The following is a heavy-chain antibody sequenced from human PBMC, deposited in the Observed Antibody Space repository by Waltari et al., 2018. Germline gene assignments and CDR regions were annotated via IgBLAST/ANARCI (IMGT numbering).Heavy chain of an antibody. CDR3: VKGKEVAGNDS. J-gene: IGHJ4*02. D-gene: IGHD6-19*01. V-gene: IGHV3-64D*08. CDR2: ISSNGGNT. Sequence: QLVESGGGLVQPGGSLRLSCSASGFRFSKSAMHGVRQAPGKGLEYVSTISSNGGNTYYADSVKDRFTISRDNSKNSLYLQMSNLRPEDTALYYCVKGKEVAGNDSWGQGAPVTVSS. CDR1: GFRFSKSA.